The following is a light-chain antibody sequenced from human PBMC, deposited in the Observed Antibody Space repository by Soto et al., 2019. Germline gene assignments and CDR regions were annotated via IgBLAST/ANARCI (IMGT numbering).Light chain of an antibody. CDR2: YDD. CDR3: AAWDDSLNGVV. CDR1: SSNIGNNA. V-gene: IGLV1-36*01. Sequence: AVVTQPPSVSEAPRQRVTISCSGSSSNIGNNAVNWYQQLPGKAPKLLIYYDDLLPSGVSDRFSGSKSGTSASLAISGLQSEDEADYYCAAWDDSLNGVVFGGGTKLTVL. J-gene: IGLJ2*01.